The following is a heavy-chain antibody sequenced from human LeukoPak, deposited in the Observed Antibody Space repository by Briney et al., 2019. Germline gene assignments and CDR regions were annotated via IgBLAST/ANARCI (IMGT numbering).Heavy chain of an antibody. Sequence: SQTLSLTCAISGDSVSSNSVTWNWIRQSPSRGLEWLGRTYYRSTWYNDYAVSVRGRITVNPDTSKNQFSLHLNAVTPEDTAVYYCARRLTQYDCFDPWGQGILVTVSS. CDR1: GDSVSSNSVT. V-gene: IGHV6-1*01. CDR2: TYYRSTWYN. CDR3: ARRLTQYDCFDP. D-gene: IGHD2-2*01. J-gene: IGHJ5*02.